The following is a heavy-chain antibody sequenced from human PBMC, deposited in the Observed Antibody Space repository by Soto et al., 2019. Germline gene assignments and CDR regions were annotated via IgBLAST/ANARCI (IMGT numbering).Heavy chain of an antibody. CDR1: GGSFSTNH. Sequence: QVQLHQWGAGLVRPSETLALTCAVNGGSFSTNHWNWIRQSPGKGLEWIGEISPDGATNFNPTLKSRLSMSVETSKGQFSLHLTSVTAADTAVYFCARGVAAQSFYFDFWGQGTLVTVSS. D-gene: IGHD5-12*01. V-gene: IGHV4-34*01. CDR3: ARGVAAQSFYFDF. J-gene: IGHJ4*02. CDR2: ISPDGAT.